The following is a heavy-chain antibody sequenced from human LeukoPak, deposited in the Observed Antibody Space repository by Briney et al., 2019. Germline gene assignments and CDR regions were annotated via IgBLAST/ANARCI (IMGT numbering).Heavy chain of an antibody. V-gene: IGHV1-18*01. Sequence: ASVKVSCKASGYTFTSYGISWVRQAPGQGLGWMGWISAYNGNTNYAQRLQGRVTMTTDTSTSTAYMELRSLRSDDTAVYYCARDHQGAADEPTFDYWGQGTLVTVSS. CDR3: ARDHQGAADEPTFDY. D-gene: IGHD6-13*01. CDR2: ISAYNGNT. CDR1: GYTFTSYG. J-gene: IGHJ4*02.